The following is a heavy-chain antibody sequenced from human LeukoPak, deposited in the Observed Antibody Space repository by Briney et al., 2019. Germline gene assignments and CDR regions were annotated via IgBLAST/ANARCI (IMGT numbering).Heavy chain of an antibody. Sequence: SETLSLTCTVSGGSLSSYYWSWIRQPPGKGLEWIGYIYYSGSTNYNPSLKSRVTISVDTSKNQFSLKLSSVTAADTAVYYCARDITRPSGSGSYFVFDYWGQGTLVTVSS. CDR2: IYYSGST. V-gene: IGHV4-59*01. CDR3: ARDITRPSGSGSYFVFDY. CDR1: GGSLSSYY. J-gene: IGHJ4*02. D-gene: IGHD3-10*01.